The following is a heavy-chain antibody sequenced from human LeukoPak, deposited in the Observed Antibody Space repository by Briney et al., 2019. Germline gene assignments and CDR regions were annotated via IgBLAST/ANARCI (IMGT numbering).Heavy chain of an antibody. D-gene: IGHD2-21*02. CDR2: ISSSSSYI. CDR3: AKEGPDCGGDCYGVFDY. J-gene: IGHJ4*02. CDR1: GFTFSTYS. V-gene: IGHV3-21*06. Sequence: GGSLRLSCAASGFTFSTYSMNWVRQAPGKGLEWVSSISSSSSYIYYADSVKGRFTISRDNAKNTLFLRMNSLRAEDTAVYYCAKEGPDCGGDCYGVFDYWGQGTLVTVSS.